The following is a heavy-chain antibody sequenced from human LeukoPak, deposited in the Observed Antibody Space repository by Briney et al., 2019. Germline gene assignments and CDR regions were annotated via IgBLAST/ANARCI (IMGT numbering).Heavy chain of an antibody. CDR2: IYYSGST. Sequence: SETLSLTCTVSGGSISSGDYYWSWIRQPPGKGLEWIGYIYYSGSTYYKPSLKSRVTISVDTSKNQFSLKLSSVTAADTAVYYCARGQRGDDFWSGYDIFDYWGQGTLVTVSS. D-gene: IGHD3-3*01. V-gene: IGHV4-30-4*01. CDR1: GGSISSGDYY. CDR3: ARGQRGDDFWSGYDIFDY. J-gene: IGHJ4*02.